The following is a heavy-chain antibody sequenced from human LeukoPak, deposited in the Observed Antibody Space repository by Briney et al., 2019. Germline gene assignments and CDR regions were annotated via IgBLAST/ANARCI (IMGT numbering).Heavy chain of an antibody. V-gene: IGHV3-7*01. J-gene: IGHJ4*02. Sequence: GGSLRLSCAASGFTFSTYWMSWVRQAPGKGLEWVANIKQDGSEKYYVDSVKGLFTISRDNAKNSLYLQMNSLRAEDTAMYYCARDPAGNDYWGQGTLVTVSS. CDR1: GFTFSTYW. D-gene: IGHD6-13*01. CDR2: IKQDGSEK. CDR3: ARDPAGNDY.